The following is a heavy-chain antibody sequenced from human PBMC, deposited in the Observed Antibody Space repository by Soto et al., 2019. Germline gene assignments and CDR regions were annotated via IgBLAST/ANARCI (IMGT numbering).Heavy chain of an antibody. D-gene: IGHD3-22*01. CDR2: IYSGGST. J-gene: IGHJ3*02. CDR3: ARDRGGVSYYYDSSGYNDAFDI. Sequence: GGSLRLSCAASGFTVSSNYMSWVRQAPGKGLEWVSVIYSGGSTYYADSVKGRFTISRDNSKNTLYLQMNSLRAEDTAVYYCARDRGGVSYYYDSSGYNDAFDIWGQGTMVTV. V-gene: IGHV3-66*01. CDR1: GFTVSSNY.